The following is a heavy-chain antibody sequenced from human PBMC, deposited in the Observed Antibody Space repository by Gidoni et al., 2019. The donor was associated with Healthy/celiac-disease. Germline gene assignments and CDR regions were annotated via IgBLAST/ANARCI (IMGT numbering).Heavy chain of an antibody. CDR1: GGSCSGYY. V-gene: IGHV4-34*01. J-gene: IGHJ4*02. Sequence: QVQLQQWGAGLLKPSETLSLTCAVYGGSCSGYYWSWIRQPPGKGLEWIGEINHSGSTNYNPSLKSRVTISVDTSKNQFSLKLSSVTAADTAVYYCARGPLGVWGQGTLVTVSS. D-gene: IGHD1-26*01. CDR2: INHSGST. CDR3: ARGPLGV.